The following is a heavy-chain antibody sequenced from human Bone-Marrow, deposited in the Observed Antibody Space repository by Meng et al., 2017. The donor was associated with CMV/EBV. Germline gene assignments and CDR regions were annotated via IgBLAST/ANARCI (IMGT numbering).Heavy chain of an antibody. CDR1: GFTFSSYW. J-gene: IGHJ5*02. D-gene: IGHD6-19*01. CDR3: ARGGHSSGRYPP. Sequence: GESLKISCAASGFTFSSYWMSWVRQAPGKGLEWVANIKQDGSEKYYVDSVKGRFTISRDNAKNSLYLQMNSLRAEDTAVYYCARGGHSSGRYPPWGQGTLVTVSS. CDR2: IKQDGSEK. V-gene: IGHV3-7*01.